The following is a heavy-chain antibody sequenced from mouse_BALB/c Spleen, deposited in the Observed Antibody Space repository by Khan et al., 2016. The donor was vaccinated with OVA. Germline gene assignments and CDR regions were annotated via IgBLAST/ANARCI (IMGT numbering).Heavy chain of an antibody. CDR3: AINTFYYTMDY. Sequence: QVQLKQSGPGLVAPSQSLSITCTVSGFSLTNYGVHWVRQPPGKGLEWLVVIWSDGYTTYNSALKSRLSISKDNSKSQVFLKMNSLQTDDTAMYYCAINTFYYTMDYWGQGTSVTVSS. CDR1: GFSLTNYG. V-gene: IGHV2-6*02. CDR2: IWSDGYT. J-gene: IGHJ4*01.